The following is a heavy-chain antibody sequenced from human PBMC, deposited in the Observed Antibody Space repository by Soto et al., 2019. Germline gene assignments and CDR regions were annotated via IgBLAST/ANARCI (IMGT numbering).Heavy chain of an antibody. J-gene: IGHJ5*02. CDR1: GGTFSSYA. CDR2: IIPIFGTA. Sequence: SVKVSCKASGGTFSSYAISWVRQAPGQGLEWMGGIIPIFGTANYAQKFQGRVTITADESTSTAYMELSSLRSEDTAVYYCARGDVVVVAAIGNWFDPWGQGTLVTVSS. V-gene: IGHV1-69*13. CDR3: ARGDVVVVAAIGNWFDP. D-gene: IGHD2-15*01.